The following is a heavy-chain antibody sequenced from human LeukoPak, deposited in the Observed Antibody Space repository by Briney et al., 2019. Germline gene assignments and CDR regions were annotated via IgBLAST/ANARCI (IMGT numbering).Heavy chain of an antibody. CDR1: GFTFDDYA. V-gene: IGHV3-9*01. CDR3: ARLSVSFYGDYGIDY. CDR2: ISWNSGSI. Sequence: GGSLRLSCAASGFTFDDYAMHWVRQAPGKGLEWVSGISWNSGSIGYADSVKGRFTISRDNAKNSLYLQMNSLRAEDTAVYYCARLSVSFYGDYGIDYWGQGTLVTVSS. J-gene: IGHJ4*02. D-gene: IGHD4-17*01.